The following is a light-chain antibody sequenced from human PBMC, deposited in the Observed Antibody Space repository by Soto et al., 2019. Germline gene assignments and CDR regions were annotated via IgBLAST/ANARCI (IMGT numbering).Light chain of an antibody. V-gene: IGLV2-14*01. CDR2: EVN. CDR3: SSYTSTSRI. Sequence: QSALTQPASVSGSPGQSITISCTGTSNDVGDYNYVSWYQQHPGKAPKLMIYEVNNRPSGVSNRFSGSKSDNTASLTISGLLAEDEADYYCSSYTSTSRIFGGGTKLTVL. CDR1: SNDVGDYNY. J-gene: IGLJ2*01.